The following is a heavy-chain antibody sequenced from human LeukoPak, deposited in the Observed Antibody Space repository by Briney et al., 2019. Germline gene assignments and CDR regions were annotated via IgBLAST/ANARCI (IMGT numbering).Heavy chain of an antibody. CDR3: ASAPYSTSAVY. V-gene: IGHV4-59*08. CDR1: GGSISSYY. Sequence: SETLSLTCTVSGGSISSYYWSWIRQPPGKGLEWIGYIYYSGSTNYNPSLKSRVTISVDTSKNQFSLKLSSVTAADTAVYCCASAPYSTSAVYWGQGTLVTVSS. D-gene: IGHD6-6*01. J-gene: IGHJ4*02. CDR2: IYYSGST.